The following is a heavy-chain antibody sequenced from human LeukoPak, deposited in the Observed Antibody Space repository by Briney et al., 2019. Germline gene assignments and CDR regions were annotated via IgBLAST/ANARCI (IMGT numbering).Heavy chain of an antibody. V-gene: IGHV3-74*01. CDR2: LNSDASVT. CDR1: GFTFSNYW. J-gene: IGHJ4*02. CDR3: VREYCGGDCYTDF. Sequence: GGSLRLSCAASGFTFSNYWMHWVRQTPGKGMVWVSRLNSDASVTSYADSVKGRFTISRDNAKNTLYLQMNSLRAEDTALYYCVREYCGGDCYTDFWGQGTLVTVSS. D-gene: IGHD2-21*02.